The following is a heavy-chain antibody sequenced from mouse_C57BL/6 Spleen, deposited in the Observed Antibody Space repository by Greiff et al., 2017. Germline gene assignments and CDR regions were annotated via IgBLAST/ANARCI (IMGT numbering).Heavy chain of an antibody. CDR3: ASRIYYGNYAMDY. J-gene: IGHJ4*01. V-gene: IGHV1-69*01. D-gene: IGHD2-1*01. CDR1: GYTFTSYW. CDR2: IDPSDSYT. Sequence: VQLQQSGAELVMPGASVKLSCKASGYTFTSYWMHWVKQRPGQGLEWIGEIDPSDSYTNYNQKFKGKSTLTVDKSSSTAYMQLSSLTSEDSAVYYCASRIYYGNYAMDYWGQGTSVTVSS.